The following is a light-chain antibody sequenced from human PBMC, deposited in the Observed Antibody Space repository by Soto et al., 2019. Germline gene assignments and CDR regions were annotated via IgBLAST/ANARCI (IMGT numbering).Light chain of an antibody. CDR1: QSISTW. V-gene: IGKV1-5*03. CDR2: KAS. CDR3: QQYNTYSWT. J-gene: IGKJ1*01. Sequence: DIQMTQSPSTLSASVWDRVTITCRASQSISTWLAWYQQKPGKGPTLLIYKASRLESGVPSRFSGSGSGTEFALTISSLQPADFATYYCQQYNTYSWTFGQGTKVDIK.